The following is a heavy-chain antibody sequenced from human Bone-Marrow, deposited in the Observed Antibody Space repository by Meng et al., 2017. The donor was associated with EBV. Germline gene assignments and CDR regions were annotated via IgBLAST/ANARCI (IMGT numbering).Heavy chain of an antibody. J-gene: IGHJ4*02. Sequence: GPGMVKPSGTPAPTCAVLCVSIGSGHWWSWVRQPPEKGLEWIGNIYHSGSTSYNPSLKSRVTISADKSKNQFSLTVSSVTAADTAVYFCARDYYGYHYFDSWGRGTLVTVSS. CDR3: ARDYYGYHYFDS. D-gene: IGHD3-10*01. V-gene: IGHV4-4*02. CDR2: IYHSGST. CDR1: CVSIGSGHW.